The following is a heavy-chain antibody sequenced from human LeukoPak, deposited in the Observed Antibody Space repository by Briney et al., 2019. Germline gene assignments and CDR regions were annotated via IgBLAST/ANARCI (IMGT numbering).Heavy chain of an antibody. CDR2: INTDTGNP. D-gene: IGHD6-13*01. CDR3: ARDSSSSHFDY. J-gene: IGHJ4*02. V-gene: IGHV7-4-1*02. Sequence: ASVKVSCKASGYTFISYVMKWVRQAPGQGLEWMGWINTDTGNPTYAQGFTGRFVFSLDTSVSTTYLQISSLKAEDTAVYYCARDSSSSHFDYWGQGTLVTVSS. CDR1: GYTFISYV.